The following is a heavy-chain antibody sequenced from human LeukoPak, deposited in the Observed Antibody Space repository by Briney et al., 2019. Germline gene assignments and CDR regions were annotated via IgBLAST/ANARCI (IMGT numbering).Heavy chain of an antibody. CDR2: TYYRSKWYN. V-gene: IGHV6-1*01. J-gene: IGHJ6*02. Sequence: SQTLSLTCAISGDSVSSNSAAWNWIRQSPSRGLEWLGRTYYRSKWYNDYAVSVKSRITINPDTSKNQFSLQLNSVTPEDTAVYYCARDRAAWGWYNYNYYGMDVWGQGTTVTVSS. D-gene: IGHD6-19*01. CDR1: GDSVSSNSAA. CDR3: ARDRAAWGWYNYNYYGMDV.